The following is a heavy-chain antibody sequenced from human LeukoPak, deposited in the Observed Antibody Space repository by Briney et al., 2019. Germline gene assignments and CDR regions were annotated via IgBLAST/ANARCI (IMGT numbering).Heavy chain of an antibody. CDR2: INHSGST. J-gene: IGHJ4*02. Sequence: SETLSLTCAVYGGSFSGYYWSWIRQPPGKGLEWIGEINHSGSTNYNPSLKSRVTMSVDTSKNQFSLKLSSVTAADTAVYYCARSRIQLWQYDYWGQGTLVTVSS. V-gene: IGHV4-34*01. CDR1: GGSFSGYY. D-gene: IGHD5-18*01. CDR3: ARSRIQLWQYDY.